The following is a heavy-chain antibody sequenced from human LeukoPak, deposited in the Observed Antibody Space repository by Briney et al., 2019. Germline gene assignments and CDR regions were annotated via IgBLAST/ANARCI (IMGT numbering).Heavy chain of an antibody. Sequence: GGSLRLPCAASGFTFSKAWMSWVRQAPGKGLEWVGQIKSRTDGGTTDYAAPVKGRFTISRDDSKNSLYLLMNSLKTEDTAVYYCTTEDYGDYVPDYWGQGTLVTVSS. CDR2: IKSRTDGGTT. V-gene: IGHV3-15*01. D-gene: IGHD4-17*01. J-gene: IGHJ4*02. CDR1: GFTFSKAW. CDR3: TTEDYGDYVPDY.